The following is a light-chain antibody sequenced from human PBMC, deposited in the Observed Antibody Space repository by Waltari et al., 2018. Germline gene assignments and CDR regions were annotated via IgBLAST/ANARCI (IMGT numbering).Light chain of an antibody. CDR1: SSDVGGYNY. CDR3: CSYAGSLWV. J-gene: IGLJ3*02. Sequence: QSALTQPRSVSGSPGQSVTISCTGTSSDVGGYNYVSWYQQHPGKAPKLMIYEVSKRPLGCPDRFSGSKSGNTASLTFSGLQAEDEADYYCCSYAGSLWVFGGGTKLTVL. CDR2: EVS. V-gene: IGLV2-11*01.